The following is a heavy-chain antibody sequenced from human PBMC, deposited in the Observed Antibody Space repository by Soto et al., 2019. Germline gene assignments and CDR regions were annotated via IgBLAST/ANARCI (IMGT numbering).Heavy chain of an antibody. Sequence: GGSLRLSCAASGFTFRSYAMHWVRQAPGKGLEWVSAISGSGGTTYYADSVKGRFTISRDNSKNTLYLQMNSLGVEDTAVYYCAKDMAVVEDSCGDFDCWGQGTQVTXSS. CDR1: GFTFRSYA. D-gene: IGHD2-21*01. CDR2: ISGSGGTT. V-gene: IGHV3-23*01. J-gene: IGHJ4*02. CDR3: AKDMAVVEDSCGDFDC.